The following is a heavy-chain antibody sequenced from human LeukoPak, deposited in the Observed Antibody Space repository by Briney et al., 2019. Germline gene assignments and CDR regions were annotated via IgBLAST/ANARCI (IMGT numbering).Heavy chain of an antibody. Sequence: ASVKVSCKASGYTFTNYGISWVRQAPGQGLEWMGWISAYNGNTNYAQKLQGRVTMTTDTSTSTAYMELRSLRSDDTAVYYCARGAPRITIFGVVTYFDYWGQGTLVTVSS. CDR1: GYTFTNYG. CDR2: ISAYNGNT. V-gene: IGHV1-18*01. CDR3: ARGAPRITIFGVVTYFDY. J-gene: IGHJ4*02. D-gene: IGHD3-3*01.